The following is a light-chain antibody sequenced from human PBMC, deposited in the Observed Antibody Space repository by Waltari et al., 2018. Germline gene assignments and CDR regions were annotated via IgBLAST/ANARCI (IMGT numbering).Light chain of an antibody. V-gene: IGLV1-44*01. J-gene: IGLJ3*02. CDR1: ASNIGSNI. CDR2: RSD. CDR3: AAWDDSLNGHWV. Sequence: QSVLTQPPSASGTPGQRVTISCSGSASNIGSNIVTWYQQLPGKAPTLLIYRSDQRPSGVPDRFSGSKSGTSASLAISGLQSADEADYYCAAWDDSLNGHWVFGGGTKVAVL.